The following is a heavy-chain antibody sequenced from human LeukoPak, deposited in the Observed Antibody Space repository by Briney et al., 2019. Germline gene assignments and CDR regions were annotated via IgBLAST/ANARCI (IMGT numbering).Heavy chain of an antibody. J-gene: IGHJ4*02. Sequence: GGSLRLSCAASGFTFSDYYMSWIRQAPGKGLEWVSYISSSGSTIYYADSVKGRFTISRDNAKNSLYLQMNSLRAEDTAVYYCAKDDRWLQFCCWGQGTLVTVSA. D-gene: IGHD5-24*01. CDR2: ISSSGSTI. CDR3: AKDDRWLQFCC. CDR1: GFTFSDYY. V-gene: IGHV3-11*01.